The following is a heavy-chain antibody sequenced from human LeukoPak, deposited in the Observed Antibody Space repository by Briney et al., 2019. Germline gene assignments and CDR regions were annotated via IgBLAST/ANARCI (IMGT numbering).Heavy chain of an antibody. V-gene: IGHV4-34*01. CDR1: GGSFSGYY. Sequence: SETLSLTCAVYGGSFSGYYWSWIRQPPGKGLEWIGEINHSGSTNYNPSLKSRVTISVDTSKNQFSLKLSSVTAADTAVYYCARAPFGSGYYRDVFDIWGQGTMVTVSS. J-gene: IGHJ3*02. CDR3: ARAPFGSGYYRDVFDI. CDR2: INHSGST. D-gene: IGHD3-3*01.